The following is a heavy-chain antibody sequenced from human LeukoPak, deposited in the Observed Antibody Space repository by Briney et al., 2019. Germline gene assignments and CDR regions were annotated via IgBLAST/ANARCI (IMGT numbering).Heavy chain of an antibody. CDR3: AGTWGSSGYKQPTEDAFDI. D-gene: IGHD3-22*01. Sequence: GESLKISCKGYGFKFTNYWIGWVRQMPGKGLDFIGIIHPRDSETRYSPSFEGHVTLSADKSISTAYLQWSSLKASDTAMYYCAGTWGSSGYKQPTEDAFDIWGQGTMVTVSS. V-gene: IGHV5-51*01. J-gene: IGHJ3*02. CDR1: GFKFTNYW. CDR2: IHPRDSET.